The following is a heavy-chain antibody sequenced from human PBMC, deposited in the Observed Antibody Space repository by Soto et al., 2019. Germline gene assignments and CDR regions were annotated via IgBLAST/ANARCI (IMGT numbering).Heavy chain of an antibody. D-gene: IGHD3-3*01. V-gene: IGHV3-33*01. Sequence: QVQLVESGGGVVQPGRSLRLSCAASGFTFSSYGMQWVRQAPGKGLEWGAGIWYDGSKKYYADSVKGRFTISRDTSKHPMYLQMNSLRAEDTAVYYCARDIRGKMIFGVVIINYYYCGMDVWGQGTTVTVSS. CDR3: ARDIRGKMIFGVVIINYYYCGMDV. CDR1: GFTFSSYG. CDR2: IWYDGSKK. J-gene: IGHJ6*02.